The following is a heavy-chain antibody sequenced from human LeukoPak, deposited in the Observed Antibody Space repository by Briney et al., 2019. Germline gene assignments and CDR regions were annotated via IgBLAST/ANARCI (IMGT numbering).Heavy chain of an antibody. CDR3: ARVAYSSSSGYYYMDV. CDR2: MNPNSGNT. V-gene: IGHV1-8*03. Sequence: GASVKVSCKASGYTFTSYDINWVRQATGQGLEWMGWMNPNSGNTGYAQKFQGRVTITRNTSISTAYMELSSLRSEDTAVYYCARVAYSSSSGYYYMDVWGKGTTVTLSS. CDR1: GYTFTSYD. D-gene: IGHD6-6*01. J-gene: IGHJ6*03.